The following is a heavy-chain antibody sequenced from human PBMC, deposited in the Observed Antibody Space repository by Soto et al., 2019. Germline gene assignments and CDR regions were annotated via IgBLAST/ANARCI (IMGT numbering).Heavy chain of an antibody. V-gene: IGHV3-21*02. D-gene: IGHD6-25*01. CDR3: TRVASRDSGARGWFDP. CDR1: GFTFRSFT. J-gene: IGHJ5*02. CDR2: ISSNSAYI. Sequence: EVQLVESGGGLVKPGGSLRLSCAASGFTFRSFTMNWVRQAPGKGLEWVSTISSNSAYIYYTDALRGRFTISRDNAKNSLHLQMNSLRAEDTAVYYCTRVASRDSGARGWFDPWGPGTLVTVSS.